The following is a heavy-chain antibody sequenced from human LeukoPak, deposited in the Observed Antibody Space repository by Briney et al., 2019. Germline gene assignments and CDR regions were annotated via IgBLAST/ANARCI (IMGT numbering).Heavy chain of an antibody. V-gene: IGHV4-31*03. J-gene: IGHJ6*02. Sequence: SETLSLTCTVSGGSISSGGYYWSWIRQHPGRGLEWIGYIYYSGNTYYNPSLESRVTISVDTSKTQFSLKLNSVTAADTAVYYRARDRGSSSWYGMDVWDQGTTVTVSS. CDR3: ARDRGSSSWYGMDV. CDR1: GGSISSGGYY. D-gene: IGHD6-13*01. CDR2: IYYSGNT.